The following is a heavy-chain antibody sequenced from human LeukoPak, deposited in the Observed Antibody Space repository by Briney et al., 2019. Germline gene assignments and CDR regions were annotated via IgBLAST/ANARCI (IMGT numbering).Heavy chain of an antibody. Sequence: GGYLRLSCAASGFTFSSYAMTWVRQAPGQGLEWVSGISGGGDGTYYADSVKGRLTISRDNSKNMLYLQMSSLRAEDTAVYYCAKSIAVTGDFDNWGQGTLVTVSS. CDR1: GFTFSSYA. CDR2: ISGGGDGT. CDR3: AKSIAVTGDFDN. D-gene: IGHD6-19*01. V-gene: IGHV3-23*01. J-gene: IGHJ4*02.